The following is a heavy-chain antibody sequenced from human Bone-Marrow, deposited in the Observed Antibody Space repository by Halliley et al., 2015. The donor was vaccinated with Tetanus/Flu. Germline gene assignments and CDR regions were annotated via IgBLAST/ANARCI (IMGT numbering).Heavy chain of an antibody. Sequence: YRSGITSFNPSLKSRVPMSVDTSKNQFALNLRSVTAADTAIYYCAGDRGPHYDIPSGYQVAPWGQGTLVTVSS. D-gene: IGHD3-22*01. CDR3: AGDRGPHYDIPSGYQVAP. J-gene: IGHJ5*02. CDR2: YRSGIT. V-gene: IGHV4-4*06.